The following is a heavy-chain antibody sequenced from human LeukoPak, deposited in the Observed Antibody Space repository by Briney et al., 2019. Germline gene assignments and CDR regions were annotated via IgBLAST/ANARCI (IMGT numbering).Heavy chain of an antibody. J-gene: IGHJ6*02. Sequence: PGGSLRLSCAASGFTFSSYGMHWVRQAPGKGLEWVAFIRYDGGNKYYADSVKGRFTISRDNSKNTLYLQMNSLRAEDTAVYYCARDPVLWLRSYGMDVWGQGTTVTVSS. CDR3: ARDPVLWLRSYGMDV. CDR1: GFTFSSYG. D-gene: IGHD3-10*01. V-gene: IGHV3-30*02. CDR2: IRYDGGNK.